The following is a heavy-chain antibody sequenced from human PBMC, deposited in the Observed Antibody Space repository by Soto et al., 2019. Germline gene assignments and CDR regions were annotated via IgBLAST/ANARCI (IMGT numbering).Heavy chain of an antibody. CDR3: ARDRGGSRDY. CDR1: GFTFSSHW. J-gene: IGHJ4*02. D-gene: IGHD2-15*01. V-gene: IGHV3-74*03. CDR2: INNDGSLT. Sequence: EVQLVESGGGLVQPGESLRLSCAVSGFTFSSHWMHWVRQAPGKGVVCVSRINNDGSLTTYADTVKGRFTMSRDNARNTLYLQMNSLSAEDTAVYYCARDRGGSRDYWGQGTLVAVCS.